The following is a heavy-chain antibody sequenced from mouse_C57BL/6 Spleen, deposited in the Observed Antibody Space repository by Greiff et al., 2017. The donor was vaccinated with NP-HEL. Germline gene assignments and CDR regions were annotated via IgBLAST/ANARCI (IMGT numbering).Heavy chain of an antibody. J-gene: IGHJ4*01. CDR1: GFTFSDYG. Sequence: DVKLVESGGGLVQPGGSLKLSCAASGFTFSDYGMAWVRQAPRKGPEWVAFISNLAYSIYYADTVTGRFTISRENAKNTLYLEMSSLRSEDTAMYYCARHGDYDDGPYAMDYWGQGTSVTVSS. D-gene: IGHD2-4*01. CDR2: ISNLAYSI. CDR3: ARHGDYDDGPYAMDY. V-gene: IGHV5-15*01.